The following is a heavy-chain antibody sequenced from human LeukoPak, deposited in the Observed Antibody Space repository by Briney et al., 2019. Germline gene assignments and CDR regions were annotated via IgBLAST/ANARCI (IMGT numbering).Heavy chain of an antibody. J-gene: IGHJ4*02. CDR3: ARDLLLTMGYDILTGYVALGSLGY. Sequence: GASVNVSCKASGYTFTNYAIHWVRQAPGQRLEWMGWINAGNGNTKYSQKFQGRVTITRDTSASTAYMELSSLRSEDTAVYYCARDLLLTMGYDILTGYVALGSLGYWGQGTLVTVSS. V-gene: IGHV1-3*01. D-gene: IGHD3-9*01. CDR1: GYTFTNYA. CDR2: INAGNGNT.